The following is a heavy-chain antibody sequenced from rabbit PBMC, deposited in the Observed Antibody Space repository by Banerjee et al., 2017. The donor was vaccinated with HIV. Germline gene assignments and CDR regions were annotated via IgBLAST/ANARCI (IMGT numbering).Heavy chain of an antibody. CDR1: GIDFTSYG. Sequence: QELVESGGGLVQPGGSLKLSCKASGIDFTSYGISWVRMAPGKGLEWVATLYPRYGATSGASGVSGRCTLSLDNAQNTVFLRIAVRTAADTATYSGARGLVAGVLNLWGQGTLVTVS. D-gene: IGHD4-1*01. V-gene: IGHV1S7*01. J-gene: IGHJ3*01. CDR3: ARGLVAGVLNL. CDR2: LYPRYGAT.